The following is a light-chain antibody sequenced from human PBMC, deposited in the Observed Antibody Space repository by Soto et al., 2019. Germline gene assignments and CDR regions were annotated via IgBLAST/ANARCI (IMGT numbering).Light chain of an antibody. V-gene: IGLV2-8*01. CDR3: SSYARKNHISF. CDR2: EVN. Sequence: QSALTQPPSASGSRGQSVTISCTVTSSDVGTYNYVSWYQQHPGKAPKLMIYEVNKRPAVVPDRFSGSKSGIMACLTVAGLDAEDEADHYCSSYARKNHISFLGHGTKV. J-gene: IGLJ6*01. CDR1: SSDVGTYNY.